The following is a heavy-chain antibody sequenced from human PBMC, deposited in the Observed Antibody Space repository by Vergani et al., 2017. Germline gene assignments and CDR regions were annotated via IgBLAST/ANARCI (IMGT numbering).Heavy chain of an antibody. D-gene: IGHD6-6*01. V-gene: IGHV3-7*01. CDR2: IMPDGSAT. Sequence: EVLLVESGGGLVQPGEPLRFSCTAPGSTFSDFWMTWVRQVPGKGLEWVANIMPDGSATMYADSRRGRFSISRDNAKNSLHLHMSSLRVEDTAVYFCAKSGFVGAFETWGQGTMVTVSS. CDR3: AKSGFVGAFET. J-gene: IGHJ3*02. CDR1: GSTFSDFW.